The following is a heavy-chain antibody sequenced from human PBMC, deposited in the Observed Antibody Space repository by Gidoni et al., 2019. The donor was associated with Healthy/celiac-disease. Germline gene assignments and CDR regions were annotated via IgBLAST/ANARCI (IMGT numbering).Heavy chain of an antibody. J-gene: IGHJ4*02. Sequence: QVQLQESGPGLVTPSQTLSLTCTVSGGSISRGGYYWSWIRQHPGKGLEWIGYIYYSGSTYYNPALKSRVTISVDTSKNQFSLKLSSVTAADTAVYYCARRYMGDNYGDYDYWGQGTLVTVSS. D-gene: IGHD4-17*01. CDR2: IYYSGST. CDR3: ARRYMGDNYGDYDY. V-gene: IGHV4-31*03. CDR1: GGSISRGGYY.